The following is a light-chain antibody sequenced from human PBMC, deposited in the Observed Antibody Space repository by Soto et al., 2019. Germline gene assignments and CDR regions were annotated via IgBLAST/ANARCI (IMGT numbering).Light chain of an antibody. V-gene: IGLV1-51*01. J-gene: IGLJ2*01. CDR2: DNS. CDR1: SSNIENNY. Sequence: QSVLTQPPSVSAAPGQKVTISCSGSSSNIENNYVSWYQQLPGTAPKVLIYDNSNRPSGIPDRFSGSKSGTSATLGITGLQTGDEADYYCGTWDSSLSALVFGGGTKLTFL. CDR3: GTWDSSLSALV.